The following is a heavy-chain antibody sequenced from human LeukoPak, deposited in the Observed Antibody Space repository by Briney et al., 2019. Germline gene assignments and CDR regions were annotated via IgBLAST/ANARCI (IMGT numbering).Heavy chain of an antibody. D-gene: IGHD6-19*01. CDR2: IHYSARI. CDR1: GGSISSSSYY. Sequence: KPSETLSLTCTVSGGSISSSSYYWGWIRQPPGKGLEWIGSIHYSARIYYNPSLKSRLTISPDTSKNQFSLKLTSVTAADTAVYYCARGQWLGIWGQGTMVTVSS. J-gene: IGHJ3*02. V-gene: IGHV4-39*07. CDR3: ARGQWLGI.